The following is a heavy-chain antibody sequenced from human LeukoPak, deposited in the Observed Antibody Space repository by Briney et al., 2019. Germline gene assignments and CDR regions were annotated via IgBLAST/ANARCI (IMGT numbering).Heavy chain of an antibody. CDR3: AKVGPRGYCSSTSCKGAFDI. CDR1: GFTFSSYA. D-gene: IGHD2-2*01. V-gene: IGHV3-23*01. CDR2: ISGSGGST. J-gene: IGHJ3*02. Sequence: GGSLRLSCAASGFTFSSYAMSWVRQAPGKGLEWVSAISGSGGSTYYADSVKGRFTISRDNSKNTLYLQMNSLRAEDTAVYYCAKVGPRGYCSSTSCKGAFDIWGQGTMVTVSS.